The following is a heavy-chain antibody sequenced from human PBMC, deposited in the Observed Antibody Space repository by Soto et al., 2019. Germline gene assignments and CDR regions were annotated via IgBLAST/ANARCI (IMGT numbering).Heavy chain of an antibody. J-gene: IGHJ6*02. CDR1: GFTFSSYW. Sequence: EVQLVESGGGLVQPGGSLRLSCAASGFTFSSYWMHWVRQAAGKGLVWVSRINTDGSSTSYADSVKGRFTISRDNAKNTLYLQVNSLSAEDTAVYYCARHFYYGSGSYYFYGMDVWGQGTTVTVSS. CDR2: INTDGSST. V-gene: IGHV3-74*01. CDR3: ARHFYYGSGSYYFYGMDV. D-gene: IGHD3-10*01.